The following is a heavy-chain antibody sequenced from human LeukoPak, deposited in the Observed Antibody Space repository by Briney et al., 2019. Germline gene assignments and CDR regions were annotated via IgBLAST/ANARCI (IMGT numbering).Heavy chain of an antibody. V-gene: IGHV3-7*01. J-gene: IGHJ6*03. CDR1: GFTFSSYW. CDR3: AREVVVPAAISYRVYYYYYMDV. D-gene: IGHD2-2*02. Sequence: PGGSLRLSCAASGFTFSSYWMSWVRQAPGKGLEWVANIKQDGSEKYYVDSVKGRFTISRDNAKNSLYLQMNSLRAEDTAVYYCAREVVVPAAISYRVYYYYYMDVWGKGTTVTVSS. CDR2: IKQDGSEK.